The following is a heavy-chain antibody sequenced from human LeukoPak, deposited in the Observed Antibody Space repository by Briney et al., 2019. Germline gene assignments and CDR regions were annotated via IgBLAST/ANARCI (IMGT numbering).Heavy chain of an antibody. D-gene: IGHD6-13*01. V-gene: IGHV3-74*01. CDR1: GFTFSSYW. J-gene: IGHJ4*02. CDR3: ARRIAAAGTKGFDY. CDR2: INSDGSST. Sequence: QTGGSLRLSCAAPGFTFSSYWMHWVRQAPGKGLVWVSRINSDGSSTSYADSVKGRFTISRDNAKNTLYLQMNSLRAEDTAVYYCARRIAAAGTKGFDYWGQGTLVTVSS.